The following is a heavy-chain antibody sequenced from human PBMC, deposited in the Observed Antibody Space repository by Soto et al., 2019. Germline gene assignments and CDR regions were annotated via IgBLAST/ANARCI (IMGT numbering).Heavy chain of an antibody. CDR2: VTASGGGT. CDR3: AKALVPALTAKFGY. V-gene: IGHV3-23*01. D-gene: IGHD5-18*01. Sequence: SLRLSCAASGFIFNNYAMTWVRQAPGEGLEWVSTVTASGGGTFYANSVKGRFTISRDNSRNTLHLQMSSLRVEDTALYYCAKALVPALTAKFGYWGQGTLVTVSS. J-gene: IGHJ4*02. CDR1: GFIFNNYA.